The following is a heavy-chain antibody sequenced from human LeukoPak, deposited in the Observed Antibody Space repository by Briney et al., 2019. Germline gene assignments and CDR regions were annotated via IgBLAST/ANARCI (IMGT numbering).Heavy chain of an antibody. J-gene: IGHJ6*02. CDR3: VRGLKWYYGSGSYYCIDV. CDR1: GGSFSGYY. Sequence: SETLSLTCAVYGGSFSGYYWSWIRQPPGKGLEWIGEINHSGSTNYNPPLKSRVTISVDTSKNQFSLKLSSVTAADTAVYYCVRGLKWYYGSGSYYCIDVWGQGTTVTVSS. CDR2: INHSGST. V-gene: IGHV4-34*01. D-gene: IGHD3-10*01.